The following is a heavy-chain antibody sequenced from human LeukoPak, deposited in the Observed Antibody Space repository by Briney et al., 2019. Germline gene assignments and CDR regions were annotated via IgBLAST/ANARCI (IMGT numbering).Heavy chain of an antibody. CDR3: ARMNYVSSGWGAPFDY. J-gene: IGHJ4*02. V-gene: IGHV3-66*01. CDR2: IYSGGST. CDR1: GFTVSSNY. D-gene: IGHD1-7*01. Sequence: PGGSLRLSCAASGFTVSSNYMNWVRQAPGKGLEWVSVIYSGGSTDYTGSVKGRFTISRDNAKNSLYLQMNSLRAEDTAVYYCARMNYVSSGWGAPFDYWGQGTLVTVSS.